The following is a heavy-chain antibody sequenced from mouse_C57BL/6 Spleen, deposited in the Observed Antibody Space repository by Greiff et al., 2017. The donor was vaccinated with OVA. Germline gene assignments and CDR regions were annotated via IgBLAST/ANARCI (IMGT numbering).Heavy chain of an antibody. Sequence: VQLQQSGAELVKPGASVKISCKASGYAFSSYWMNWVKQRPGKGLEWIGQIYPGDGDTNYNGKFKGKATLTADKSSSTAYMQLSSLTSEDSAVYFCARPLAYYGSSYDYCDYWGQGTTLTVSS. V-gene: IGHV1-80*01. D-gene: IGHD1-1*01. CDR3: ARPLAYYGSSYDYCDY. CDR1: GYAFSSYW. J-gene: IGHJ2*01. CDR2: IYPGDGDT.